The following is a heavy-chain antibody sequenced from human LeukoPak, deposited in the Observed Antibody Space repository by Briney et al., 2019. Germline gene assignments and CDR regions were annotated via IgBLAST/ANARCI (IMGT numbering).Heavy chain of an antibody. Sequence: GGSLRLSCTASGFTFADFAMAWVRQAPGKGLEWVGFIRSKDYGGTTEYAASVKGRITISRDDSKNIAYLQMSSLKTEDTAVYYCSRARTGTWLDPWGQGTLVTVSS. CDR1: GFTFADFA. V-gene: IGHV3-49*04. J-gene: IGHJ5*02. D-gene: IGHD6-6*01. CDR2: IRSKDYGGTT. CDR3: SRARTGTWLDP.